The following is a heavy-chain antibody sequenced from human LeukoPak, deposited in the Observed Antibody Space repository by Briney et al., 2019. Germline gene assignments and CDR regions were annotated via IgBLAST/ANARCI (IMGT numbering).Heavy chain of an antibody. CDR3: ARSAGIAVAVAMDV. CDR1: GCSISSYC. CDR2: IYTSGST. Sequence: SETLSLTCTVSGCSISSYCWSWIRQPAGKGLEWIGRIYTSGSTNYNPSLKSRVTMSVDTSKNQSALKLSSVTAADTAVYYCARSAGIAVAVAMDVWGKETTVTVSS. J-gene: IGHJ6*04. D-gene: IGHD6-19*01. V-gene: IGHV4-4*07.